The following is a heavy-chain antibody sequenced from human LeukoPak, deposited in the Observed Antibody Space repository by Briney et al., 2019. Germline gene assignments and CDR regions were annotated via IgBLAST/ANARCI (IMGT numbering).Heavy chain of an antibody. CDR3: ARLRSFLGGVGDYFDY. V-gene: IGHV3-7*01. Sequence: GGSLRLSCAASGFTFSSYWMSWVRQAPGKGLEWVANIKQDGSEKYYVDSVKGRFTISRDNAKNSLYLQMNSLRAEDTAVYYCARLRSFLGGVGDYFDYWGQGTLVTVSS. CDR2: IKQDGSEK. J-gene: IGHJ4*02. D-gene: IGHD2-15*01. CDR1: GFTFSSYW.